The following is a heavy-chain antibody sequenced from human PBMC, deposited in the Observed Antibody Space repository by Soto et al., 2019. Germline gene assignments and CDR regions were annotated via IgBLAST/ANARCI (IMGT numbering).Heavy chain of an antibody. CDR1: GFSLSSDGVG. J-gene: IGHJ5*02. Sequence: QITLKESGPTVVKPTQTLTLTCTFSGFSLSSDGVGVGWIRQPPRKAPEWLALIYWDDDTRYSPSLKIRLTITKDTSKNRVVLTMTNMDPVDTVTYACTHSSLHYRKWFDPWGQGTLVTVSS. D-gene: IGHD1-26*01. CDR2: IYWDDDT. CDR3: THSSLHYRKWFDP. V-gene: IGHV2-5*02.